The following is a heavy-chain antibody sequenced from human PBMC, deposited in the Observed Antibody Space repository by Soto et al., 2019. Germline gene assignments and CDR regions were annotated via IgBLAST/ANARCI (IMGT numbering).Heavy chain of an antibody. CDR3: ARVSKIRVSASVPDY. J-gene: IGHJ4*02. CDR1: GGSISSGDYY. Sequence: QVQLQESGPGLVKPSQNLSLTCTVSGGSISSGDYYWSWIRQPPGKGLEWIGYIYYSGSTYYNPSLKSRVTISVDTSKNQFSLKLSSVTAADTAVYYCARVSKIRVSASVPDYWGQGTLVTVSS. CDR2: IYYSGST. D-gene: IGHD2-2*01. V-gene: IGHV4-30-4*01.